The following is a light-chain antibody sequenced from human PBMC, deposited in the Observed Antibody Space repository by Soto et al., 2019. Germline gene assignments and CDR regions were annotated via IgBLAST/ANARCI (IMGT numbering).Light chain of an antibody. Sequence: ENVLTQNPGTVSLTPGKRATLSCRPSQSVTSNFLAWYQQKPGQAPRLLISGASRRATGIPDRFSGSASGTDFTLTISRLEPEDFAVYFCQQYSDLPMTFGQGTRLEIK. CDR2: GAS. V-gene: IGKV3-20*01. CDR3: QQYSDLPMT. CDR1: QSVTSNF. J-gene: IGKJ5*01.